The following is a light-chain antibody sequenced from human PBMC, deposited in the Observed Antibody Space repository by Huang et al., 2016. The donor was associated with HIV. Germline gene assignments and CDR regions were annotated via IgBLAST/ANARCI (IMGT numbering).Light chain of an antibody. CDR2: AAS. CDR1: QGIGND. CDR3: LQDYNYPRT. Sequence: AIQMTQSPSSLSASVGDRVTVTCRASQGIGNDLGWHQQKPGKAPKLLIYAASSLQSGVPSRFSGSGSGTDFTLTISSLQPEDFATYYCLQDYNYPRTFGQGTKVEIK. V-gene: IGKV1-6*01. J-gene: IGKJ1*01.